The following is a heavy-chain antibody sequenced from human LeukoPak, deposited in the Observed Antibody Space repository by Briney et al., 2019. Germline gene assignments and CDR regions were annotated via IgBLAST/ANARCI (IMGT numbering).Heavy chain of an antibody. D-gene: IGHD1-1*01. Sequence: GASVKVSCKASGYTFSNYYIQWVRQAPGQGLEWMGVINPSGGRTSYAQKSQGRITMTRDMSTSTVYMELSSLRSEDTAVYYCARTRGGTALYDYWGQGTLVTVSS. CDR2: INPSGGRT. J-gene: IGHJ4*02. V-gene: IGHV1-46*01. CDR1: GYTFSNYY. CDR3: ARTRGGTALYDY.